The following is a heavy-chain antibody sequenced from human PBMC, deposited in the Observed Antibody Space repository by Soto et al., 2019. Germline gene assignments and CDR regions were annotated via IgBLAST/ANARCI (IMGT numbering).Heavy chain of an antibody. CDR1: GGSISSYY. J-gene: IGHJ5*02. V-gene: IGHV4-59*01. D-gene: IGHD5-18*01. Sequence: PSETLSLTCTVSGGSISSYYWSWIRQPPGKGLEWIGYIYYSGSTNYNPSLKSRVTISVDTSKNQFSLKLTSVTAAETAVYYCARGAGFSYASTWFDIWGQGTLVTVSS. CDR3: ARGAGFSYASTWFDI. CDR2: IYYSGST.